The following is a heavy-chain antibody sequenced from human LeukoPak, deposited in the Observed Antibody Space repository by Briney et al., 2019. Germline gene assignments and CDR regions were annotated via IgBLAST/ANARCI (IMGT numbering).Heavy chain of an antibody. CDR2: IYTSGST. Sequence: SETLSLTCTVSGGSINDYYWSWIRQPPGKGLEWIGYIYTSGSTNYNPSLKSRVTISVDTSKNQFSLELSSVTAADTAVYYCARKPRPYYMDVWGKGTTVTVSS. CDR1: GGSINDYY. V-gene: IGHV4-4*09. CDR3: ARKPRPYYMDV. J-gene: IGHJ6*03. D-gene: IGHD1-14*01.